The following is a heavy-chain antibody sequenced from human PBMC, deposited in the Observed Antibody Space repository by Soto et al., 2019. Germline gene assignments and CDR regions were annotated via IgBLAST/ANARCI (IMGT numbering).Heavy chain of an antibody. Sequence: GGSLRLSCAASGFTFSSYNMNWVRQAPGKGLEWVSSISSSSSYIYYADSVKGRFTISRDNAKNSLYLQMNSLRAEDTAVYYCAREGSTGDRGAFDIWGQGTMVTVSS. CDR2: ISSSSSYI. CDR3: AREGSTGDRGAFDI. CDR1: GFTFSSYN. J-gene: IGHJ3*02. V-gene: IGHV3-21*01. D-gene: IGHD7-27*01.